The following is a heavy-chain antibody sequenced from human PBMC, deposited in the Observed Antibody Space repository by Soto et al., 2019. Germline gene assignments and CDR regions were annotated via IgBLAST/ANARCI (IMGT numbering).Heavy chain of an antibody. Sequence: SETLSLTCTVSGGSISSSSYYWGWIRQPPGKGLEWIGSISYSGSTYYNPSLKSRVTISVDTSKNQFSLKLSSVTAADTAVYYWARHYLPAANYFDYWGQGTLVTVSS. CDR3: ARHYLPAANYFDY. D-gene: IGHD2-2*01. V-gene: IGHV4-39*01. J-gene: IGHJ4*02. CDR1: GGSISSSSYY. CDR2: ISYSGST.